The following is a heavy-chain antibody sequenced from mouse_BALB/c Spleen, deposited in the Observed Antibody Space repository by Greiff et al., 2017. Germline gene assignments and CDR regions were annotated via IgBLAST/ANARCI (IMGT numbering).Heavy chain of an antibody. V-gene: IGHV5-9-4*01. CDR3: AGDCTAFYGNYSDWFAY. CDR2: ISSGGSYT. CDR1: GFTFSSYA. J-gene: IGHJ3*01. Sequence: EVMLVQSGGGLVKPGGSLKLSCAASGFTFSSYAMPWVRQSPEKRLEWVAEISSGGSYTDYPDTVTGRFTIARDTATNTLYLKMSSLRSEDTAMYYCAGDCTAFYGNYSDWFAYWGQGTLVTVSA. D-gene: IGHD2-1*01.